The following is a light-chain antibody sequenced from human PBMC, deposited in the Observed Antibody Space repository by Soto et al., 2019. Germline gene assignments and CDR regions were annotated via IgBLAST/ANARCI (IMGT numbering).Light chain of an antibody. V-gene: IGKV3-11*01. Sequence: IVLTQSPATLSLSPGERAPLSCGASQRVSGYLAWYQQKPGQAPRLLIYDASNTATGIPARFSGSGSGTDFTLTISSLEPEDFAVYYCQQRSNWTLTFGGGTKVDI. J-gene: IGKJ4*01. CDR3: QQRSNWTLT. CDR2: DAS. CDR1: QRVSGY.